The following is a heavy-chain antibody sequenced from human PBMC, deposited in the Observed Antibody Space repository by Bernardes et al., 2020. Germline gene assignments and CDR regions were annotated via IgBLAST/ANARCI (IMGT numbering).Heavy chain of an antibody. CDR1: GFTFSSYA. J-gene: IGHJ6*02. V-gene: IGHV3-30*01. CDR2: ISYDGSNK. D-gene: IGHD3-22*01. CDR3: ARERYYDSSGYYYLYYYYGMDV. Sequence: GGSLRLSCAASGFTFSSYAMHWVRQAPGKGLEWVAVISYDGSNKYYADSVKGRFTISRDNSKNTLYLQMNSLRAEDTAVYYCARERYYDSSGYYYLYYYYGMDVWGQGTTVTVSS.